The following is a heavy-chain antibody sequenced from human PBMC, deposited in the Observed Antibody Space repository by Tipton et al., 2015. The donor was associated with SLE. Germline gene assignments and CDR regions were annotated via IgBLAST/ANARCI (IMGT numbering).Heavy chain of an antibody. Sequence: QLVQSGAGVRKPGASVKGSCKASGYTFTSYPIHWVRQAPGQGLEWMGWINAGNGFTKYSQKFQGRVTITRDTSATTAYMELSSLKSEDTAVYYCARVRPGHCPTWGYWGQGTLVTVSS. CDR1: GYTFTSYP. V-gene: IGHV1-3*01. D-gene: IGHD2-21*02. CDR2: INAGNGFT. CDR3: ARVRPGHCPTWGY. J-gene: IGHJ4*01.